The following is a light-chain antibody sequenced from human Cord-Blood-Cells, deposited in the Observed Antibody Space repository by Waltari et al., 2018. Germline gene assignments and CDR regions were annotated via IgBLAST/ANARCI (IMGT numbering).Light chain of an antibody. J-gene: IGKJ1*01. V-gene: IGKV4-1*01. CDR2: WAS. CDR1: QIVLYSSNNKNY. CDR3: QQYYSTPWT. Sequence: DIVMTQSPDSLAVSLGERATINCKSSQIVLYSSNNKNYFAWYQQKPGQPPKLLIYWASTRESGVTDRFSGSGSGTDFTLTISSMQAEDVAVYYCQQYYSTPWTFGQGTKVEIK.